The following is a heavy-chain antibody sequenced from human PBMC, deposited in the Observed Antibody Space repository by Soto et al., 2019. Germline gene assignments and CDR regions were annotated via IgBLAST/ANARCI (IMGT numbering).Heavy chain of an antibody. V-gene: IGHV3-9*01. Sequence: EVQLVESGGGLVQPGRSLRLSCAASGFTFDDYAMHWVRQAPGKGLEWVSGISWNSGSIGYADSVKGRFTISRDNAKNSLYLQMKSLRAEDTALYYCAKDARFGGVIVFDYWGQGTLVTVSS. D-gene: IGHD3-16*02. J-gene: IGHJ4*02. CDR1: GFTFDDYA. CDR3: AKDARFGGVIVFDY. CDR2: ISWNSGSI.